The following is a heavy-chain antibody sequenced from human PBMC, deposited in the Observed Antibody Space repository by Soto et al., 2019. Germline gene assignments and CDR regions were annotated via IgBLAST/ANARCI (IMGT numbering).Heavy chain of an antibody. Sequence: GGSLRLSCAASGFTFSDYYMSWIRQAPGKGLEWVSYISSSGSTIYYADSVKGRFTISRDNAKNSLYLQMNSLRAEDTAVYYCARDVSRHRVYYYYGMDVWGQGTTVTVS. CDR2: ISSSGSTI. V-gene: IGHV3-11*01. D-gene: IGHD3-3*02. J-gene: IGHJ6*02. CDR3: ARDVSRHRVYYYYGMDV. CDR1: GFTFSDYY.